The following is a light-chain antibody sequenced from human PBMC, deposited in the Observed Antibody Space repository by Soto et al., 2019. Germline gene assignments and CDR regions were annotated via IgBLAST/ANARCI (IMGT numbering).Light chain of an antibody. J-gene: IGKJ4*01. CDR2: AAS. CDR1: QGIGNF. V-gene: IGKV1-27*01. CDR3: HRYNSFPLT. Sequence: DIEMTQSPSSLSASVGDRVTISCRASQGIGNFLAWYQHKQGNVPKLLIYAASTLQSGGPSRFSGSGSGTDFTLTIRDLPPEHVATYFCHRYNSFPLTFGGGTKGDIK.